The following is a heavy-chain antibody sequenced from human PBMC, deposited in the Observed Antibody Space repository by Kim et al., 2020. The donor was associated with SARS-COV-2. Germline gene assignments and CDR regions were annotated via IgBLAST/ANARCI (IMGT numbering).Heavy chain of an antibody. CDR2: IFYSGDT. J-gene: IGHJ6*02. CDR3: ASRSPLVGGMDV. D-gene: IGHD2-8*02. CDR1: GGSISSVDSY. V-gene: IGHV4-31*03. Sequence: SETLSLTCTVSGGSISSVDSYWSWIGQHPGEGLEWIGYIFYSGDTYYSPSLKSRVTISIDTSKTQFSLKLSSVTAADTAVYYCASRSPLVGGMDVWGQGT.